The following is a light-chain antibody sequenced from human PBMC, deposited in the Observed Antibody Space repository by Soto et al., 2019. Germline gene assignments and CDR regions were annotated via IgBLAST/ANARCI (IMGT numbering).Light chain of an antibody. CDR3: QQYNSYSGT. J-gene: IGKJ2*01. CDR1: QSISSW. Sequence: DIQMTQSPSTLSASVGDRVPITCRARQSISSWLAWYQQKPGKAPKLLIYDASSLESGVPSRFSGSGSGTEFTLTISSLQPDDFATYYCQQYNSYSGTFGQGTKLEIK. V-gene: IGKV1-5*01. CDR2: DAS.